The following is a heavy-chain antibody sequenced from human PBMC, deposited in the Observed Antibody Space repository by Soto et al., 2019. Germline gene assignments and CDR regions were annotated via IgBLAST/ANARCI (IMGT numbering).Heavy chain of an antibody. J-gene: IGHJ5*02. CDR3: AHSLPGYCSGGSCYSNWFDP. CDR2: IYWNDDK. Sequence: QITLKESGPTLVKPTQTLTLTCTFSGFSLSTSGVGVGWIRQPPGKALEWLALIYWNDDKRYSPSLKSRLTITKDTSKTQVVLTMTNMDPVDTATYYCAHSLPGYCSGGSCYSNWFDPWGQGTLVTVSS. D-gene: IGHD2-15*01. CDR1: GFSLSTSGVG. V-gene: IGHV2-5*01.